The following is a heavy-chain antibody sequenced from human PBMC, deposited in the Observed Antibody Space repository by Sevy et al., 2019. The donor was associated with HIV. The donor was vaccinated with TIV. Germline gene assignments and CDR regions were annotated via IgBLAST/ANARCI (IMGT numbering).Heavy chain of an antibody. Sequence: SETLSLTCTVSGGSISSSSYYWGWIRQPPGKGLEWIGSIYYSGSTYYNPSLKSRVTISVDTSKNQFSLKLSSVTAADTAVYYCARQPSGGILGAFDISGQRTMVTVSS. CDR2: IYYSGST. J-gene: IGHJ3*02. CDR3: ARQPSGGILGAFDI. V-gene: IGHV4-39*01. D-gene: IGHD3-3*02. CDR1: GGSISSSSYY.